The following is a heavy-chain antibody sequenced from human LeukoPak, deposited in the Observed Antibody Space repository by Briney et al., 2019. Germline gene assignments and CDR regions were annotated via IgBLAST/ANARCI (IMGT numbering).Heavy chain of an antibody. V-gene: IGHV4-39*07. Sequence: PSETLSLTCTVSGGSISSSSYYWGWIRQPPGKGLEWLGEINHSGSHEFNPSLKSRVTISVDTPKNQFSLKLSSVTAADTAVYYCARDYGGNTHDYWGQGTLVTVSS. CDR3: ARDYGGNTHDY. CDR2: INHSGSH. D-gene: IGHD4-23*01. J-gene: IGHJ4*02. CDR1: GGSISSSSYY.